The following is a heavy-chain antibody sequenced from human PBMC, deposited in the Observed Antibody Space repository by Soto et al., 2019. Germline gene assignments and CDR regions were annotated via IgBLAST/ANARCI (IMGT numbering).Heavy chain of an antibody. CDR2: INSDGSRT. D-gene: IGHD2-21*01. V-gene: IGHV3-74*01. CDR3: THLLSLAHPYSYL. J-gene: IGHJ4*02. Sequence: GVLRLSCAASGFTFSSYWMHWVRQAPGKGLVWVSRINSDGSRTTYADSVKGRFTISRDDSKNTVYLQMDSLKTEDTAVYYCTHLLSLAHPYSYLWGQGTQVTVSS. CDR1: GFTFSSYW.